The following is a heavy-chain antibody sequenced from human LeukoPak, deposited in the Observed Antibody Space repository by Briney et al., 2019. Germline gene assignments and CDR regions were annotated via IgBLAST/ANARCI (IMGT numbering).Heavy chain of an antibody. J-gene: IGHJ4*02. CDR3: ARDKRFEGDGFDY. CDR2: ISSSSSYI. CDR1: GFTFSSYS. D-gene: IGHD3-3*01. V-gene: IGHV3-21*01. Sequence: NPGGSLRLSCAASGFTFSSYSMNWVRQAPGKGLEWVSSISSSSSYIYYADSVKGRFTISRDNAKNSLYLQMNSLRAEDTAVYYCARDKRFEGDGFDYWGQGTLVTVSS.